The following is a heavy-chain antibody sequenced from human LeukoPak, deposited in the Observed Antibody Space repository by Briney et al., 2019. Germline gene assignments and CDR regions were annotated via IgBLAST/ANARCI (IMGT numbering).Heavy chain of an antibody. V-gene: IGHV3-21*01. CDR2: ISSSSSYI. Sequence: GSLRLSCAASGFTFSSYSMNWVRQAPGKGLEWVSSISSSSSYIYYADSVKGRFTISRDNAKNSLYLQMNSLRAEDTAVYYCARAACGGDCYSPDYWGQGTLVTVSS. J-gene: IGHJ4*02. CDR3: ARAACGGDCYSPDY. D-gene: IGHD2-21*02. CDR1: GFTFSSYS.